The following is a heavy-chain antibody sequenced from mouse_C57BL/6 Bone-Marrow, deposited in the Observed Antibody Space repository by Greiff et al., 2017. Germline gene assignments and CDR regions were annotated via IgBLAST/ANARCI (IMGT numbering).Heavy chain of an antibody. CDR1: GYTFTEYT. J-gene: IGHJ4*01. V-gene: IGHV1-62-2*01. D-gene: IGHD2-4*01. CDR3: ARHPYYDYDLYYAMDY. Sequence: QVQLQQSGAELVKPGASVKLSCKASGYTFTEYTIHWVKQRSGQGLEWIGWFYPGSGSIKYNENFKDKATLTADKSSSTVYMELSRLTSEDSAVYCCARHPYYDYDLYYAMDYWGQGTSVTVSS. CDR2: FYPGSGSI.